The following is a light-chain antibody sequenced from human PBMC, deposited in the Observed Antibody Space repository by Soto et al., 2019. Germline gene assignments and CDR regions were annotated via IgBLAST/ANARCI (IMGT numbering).Light chain of an antibody. Sequence: QSVLTQPASVSGSPGQSITISCTGTSSDVGLYDYVSWYQQHPGKAPQLMIYAVSNRPSGVSNRFSASKSGNPASLFISWLQAEDEAEYYCSTYTSDSSYVFGSGTMVIVL. CDR2: AVS. CDR1: SSDVGLYDY. CDR3: STYTSDSSYV. J-gene: IGLJ1*01. V-gene: IGLV2-14*01.